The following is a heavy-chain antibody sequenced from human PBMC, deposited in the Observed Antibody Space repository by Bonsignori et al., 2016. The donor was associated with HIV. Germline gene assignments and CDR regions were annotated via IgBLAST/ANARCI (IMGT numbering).Heavy chain of an antibody. CDR3: ARGTPSGTTKLDY. CDR2: ISPSGKT. CDR1: GYSINSGYF. J-gene: IGHJ4*02. Sequence: SETLSLTCAVSGYSINSGYFCGWVRQPPGKGLEWIGSISPSGKTYYNPSLKSRLTLSVDTSKNQFLLNLTSVTAADSAVYYCARGTPSGTTKLDYWGRGTLVTVSS. D-gene: IGHD1-7*01. V-gene: IGHV4-38-2*01.